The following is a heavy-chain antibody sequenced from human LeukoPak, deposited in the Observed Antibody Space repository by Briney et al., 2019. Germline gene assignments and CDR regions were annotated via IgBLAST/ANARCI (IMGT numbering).Heavy chain of an antibody. Sequence: SETLSLTCTVTGGSISSYYWSWIWKPAGTGLGRVGRIYTSGSTTYTPSPKGRVTMSVDTSKNQFSLKLSSVTAADTAVYYCARDNRYYDSRKIFDYWGQGTLVTVSS. D-gene: IGHD3-22*01. CDR3: ARDNRYYDSRKIFDY. CDR2: IYTSGST. CDR1: GGSISSYY. J-gene: IGHJ4*02. V-gene: IGHV4-4*07.